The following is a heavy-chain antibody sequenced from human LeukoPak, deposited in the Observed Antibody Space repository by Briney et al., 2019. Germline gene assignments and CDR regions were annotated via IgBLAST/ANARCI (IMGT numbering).Heavy chain of an antibody. V-gene: IGHV1-2*02. Sequence: GASVKVSCKASGYIFTGYFIHWVRQAPGQGPEWMGWINPNGGDTNYAQNFQGRVIMTRDTSISTVYMELSRLRSDDTAVYYCARDFPSSGWYHPFDYWGQGILVTVSS. CDR1: GYIFTGYF. CDR3: ARDFPSSGWYHPFDY. CDR2: INPNGGDT. J-gene: IGHJ4*02. D-gene: IGHD6-19*01.